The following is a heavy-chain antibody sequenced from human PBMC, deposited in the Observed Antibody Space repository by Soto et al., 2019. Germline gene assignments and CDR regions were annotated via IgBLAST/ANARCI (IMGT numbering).Heavy chain of an antibody. V-gene: IGHV4-34*01. CDR1: DGSSNNYY. CDR3: ARGGLIRGVLYY. Sequence: QVQLQQWGAGLLKPSETLSLTCAVYDGSSNNYYWSWIRQPPGKGLEWIGEINHSGSTNYNASLKSRVTIPEDTSKKQFSLELRFVTAADTAVYYCARGGLIRGVLYYWGQGTLVTVSS. CDR2: INHSGST. D-gene: IGHD3-10*01. J-gene: IGHJ4*02.